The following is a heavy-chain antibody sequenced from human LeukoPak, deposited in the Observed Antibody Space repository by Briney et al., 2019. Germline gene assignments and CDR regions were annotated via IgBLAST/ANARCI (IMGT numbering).Heavy chain of an antibody. D-gene: IGHD4-17*01. J-gene: IGHJ3*01. CDR2: INSGGSGT. Sequence: AGGSLRLSCAASGFNFASNWMHWVRQTPGKGLMWVSRINSGGSGTSYADSVEGRFTISRDNSRNTLYLQMNSLRAEDTAVYYCAKVYRDNGDYFAFNVWGQGSMVTVSS. V-gene: IGHV3-74*01. CDR3: AKVYRDNGDYFAFNV. CDR1: GFNFASNW.